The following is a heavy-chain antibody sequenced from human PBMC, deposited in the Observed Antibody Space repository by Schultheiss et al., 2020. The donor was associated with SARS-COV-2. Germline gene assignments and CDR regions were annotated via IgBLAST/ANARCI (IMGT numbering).Heavy chain of an antibody. CDR2: IGAAGDT. CDR1: GFTFSSND. J-gene: IGHJ4*02. Sequence: GGSLRLSCAASGFTFSSNDMHWVRQGIGKGLEWVSGIGAAGDTFYSDSVKGRFTISRENAMNSLYLQMNSLRAGDTAVYYCARGTARGELLPFDCWGLGTLVTVSS. V-gene: IGHV3-13*01. CDR3: ARGTARGELLPFDC. D-gene: IGHD1-26*01.